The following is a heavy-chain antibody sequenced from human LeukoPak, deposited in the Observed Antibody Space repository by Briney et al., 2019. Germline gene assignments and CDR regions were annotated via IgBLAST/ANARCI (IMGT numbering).Heavy chain of an antibody. CDR3: ASGKIFGVVTEYAPYYYMDV. V-gene: IGHV4-31*03. Sequence: SETLSLTCTVSGGSISSGGYYWSWLRQHPGRGLEWIGYIYYSGSTYYNPSLKSRVTISVDTSKNQFSLKLSSVTAADTAVYYCASGKIFGVVTEYAPYYYMDVWGKGTTVTVSS. CDR1: GGSISSGGYY. J-gene: IGHJ6*03. CDR2: IYYSGST. D-gene: IGHD3-3*01.